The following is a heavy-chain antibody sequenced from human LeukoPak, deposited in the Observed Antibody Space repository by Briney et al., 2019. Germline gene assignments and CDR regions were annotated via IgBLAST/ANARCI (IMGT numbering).Heavy chain of an antibody. Sequence: GGSLRLSCAASGFTFSSYSLHWVRQAPGKGLEWLAFTSYDGSNKYYVDSVKGRFTISRDNSKNTLYLQTNSLRGEDTAVYYCARGGKAAAGRHLLVDYWGQGTLVTVSS. D-gene: IGHD6-13*01. CDR1: GFTFSSYS. CDR3: ARGGKAAAGRHLLVDY. CDR2: TSYDGSNK. V-gene: IGHV3-30*04. J-gene: IGHJ4*02.